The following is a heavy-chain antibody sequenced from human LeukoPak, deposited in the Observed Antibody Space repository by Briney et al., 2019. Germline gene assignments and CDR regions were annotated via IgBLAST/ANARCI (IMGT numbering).Heavy chain of an antibody. CDR3: ARWGYYGSGSYPNWFDP. J-gene: IGHJ5*02. CDR2: IYYSGST. D-gene: IGHD3-10*01. Sequence: SETLSLTCTVSGGSISSCYWSWIRQPPGKGLEWIGYIYYSGSTNYNPSLKSRVTISVDTSKNQFSLKLSSVTAADTAVYYCARWGYYGSGSYPNWFDPWGQGTLVTVSS. CDR1: GGSISSCY. V-gene: IGHV4-59*08.